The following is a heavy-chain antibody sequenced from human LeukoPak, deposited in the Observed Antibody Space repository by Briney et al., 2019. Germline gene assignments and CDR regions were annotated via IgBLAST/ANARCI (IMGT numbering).Heavy chain of an antibody. Sequence: SETLSLTCTVSGYSISSGYYWGWIRQPPGKGLEWIGSIYHSGSTYYNPSLKSRVTISVDTSKNQFSLKLSSVTAADTAVYYWARGRRCGGWFDPWGQGTLVTVSS. CDR1: GYSISSGYY. D-gene: IGHD4/OR15-4a*01. J-gene: IGHJ5*02. CDR3: ARGRRCGGWFDP. V-gene: IGHV4-38-2*02. CDR2: IYHSGST.